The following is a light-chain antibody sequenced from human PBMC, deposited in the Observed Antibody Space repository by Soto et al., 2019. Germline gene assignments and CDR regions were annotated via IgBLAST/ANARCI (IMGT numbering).Light chain of an antibody. CDR2: DAS. CDR1: QSVSSY. J-gene: IGKJ1*01. CDR3: QQRSNWPPWT. V-gene: IGKV3-11*01. Sequence: EIVLTQSPATLSLSPGARATLSCRASQSVSSYLAWYQQKPGQAPRLLIYDASNRAPGIPARFSGSGSGTDFTLTISSLEPEDFAVYYCQQRSNWPPWTVGQGTKVEIK.